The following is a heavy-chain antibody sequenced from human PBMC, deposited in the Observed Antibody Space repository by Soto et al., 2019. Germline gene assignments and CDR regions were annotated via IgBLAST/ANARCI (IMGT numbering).Heavy chain of an antibody. D-gene: IGHD3-22*01. J-gene: IGHJ4*02. CDR1: GITVSTNY. V-gene: IGHV3-53*02. Sequence: EVQLVETGGGLIQPGGSLRLSCAASGITVSTNYMSWVRQAPGKGLEWVSVIYSDGKTFYADSVKGRFTISRDNSQNTVSLQMNGLRAEETAVYYCAREGGGGYYDSSGYMGVWGQGTLVTVSS. CDR3: AREGGGGYYDSSGYMGV. CDR2: IYSDGKT.